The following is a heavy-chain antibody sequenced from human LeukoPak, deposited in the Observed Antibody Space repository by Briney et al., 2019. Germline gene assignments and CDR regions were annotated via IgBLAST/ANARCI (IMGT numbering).Heavy chain of an antibody. J-gene: IGHJ4*02. CDR3: AKGRYSGYDFYYFDY. D-gene: IGHD5-12*01. CDR1: GFTLISYA. Sequence: PGGSLRLSCPASGFTLISYAMSWVRQPPGKGVDWVSAISGRGGSTYYADSVKGRFTTSRDNSKNTLYLQMNSLRAEDTAVYYCAKGRYSGYDFYYFDYWGQGTLVTISS. CDR2: ISGRGGST. V-gene: IGHV3-23*01.